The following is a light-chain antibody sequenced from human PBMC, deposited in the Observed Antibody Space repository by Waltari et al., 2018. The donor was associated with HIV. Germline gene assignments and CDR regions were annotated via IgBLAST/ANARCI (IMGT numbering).Light chain of an antibody. Sequence: QSVLTQPPSVSAAPGQKVTISCSGSSSNIGNNYVSWYQQLPGTAPKLLIYENNKRPSGIPDRFSGSKSGTSATLCITGLQTGDEADYYCGTWDSSLSPWVFGGGTKLTVL. J-gene: IGLJ3*02. CDR1: SSNIGNNY. V-gene: IGLV1-51*02. CDR3: GTWDSSLSPWV. CDR2: ENN.